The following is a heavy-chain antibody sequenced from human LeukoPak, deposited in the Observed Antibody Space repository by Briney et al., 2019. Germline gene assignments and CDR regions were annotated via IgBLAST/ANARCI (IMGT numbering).Heavy chain of an antibody. CDR3: ARDFASASELDY. CDR1: GDSVSINNVA. CDR2: TYFRSMWYN. J-gene: IGHJ4*02. D-gene: IGHD3-3*01. V-gene: IGHV6-1*01. Sequence: SQTLSLTCALSGDSVSINNVAWNWIRQSPSRGLEWLGRTYFRSMWYNGYAISVKGRLTIDPDTSRNQFSLQLNSVTPEDTAVYYCARDFASASELDYWGQGILVTVSS.